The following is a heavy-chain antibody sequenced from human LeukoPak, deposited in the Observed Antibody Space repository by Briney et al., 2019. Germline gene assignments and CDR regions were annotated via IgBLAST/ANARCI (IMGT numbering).Heavy chain of an antibody. CDR2: IYPGDSDT. CDR1: GYSFTSYW. V-gene: IGHV5-51*01. CDR3: ARPRYSSSWYNGAFDI. D-gene: IGHD6-13*01. Sequence: GDSLKISCKGSGYSFTSYWIGWVRQMPGKGLEWMGIIYPGDSDTRYSPSFQGQVTISADKSISTAYLQWSSLKASDTAMYYCARPRYSSSWYNGAFDIWGQGTMVTVSS. J-gene: IGHJ3*02.